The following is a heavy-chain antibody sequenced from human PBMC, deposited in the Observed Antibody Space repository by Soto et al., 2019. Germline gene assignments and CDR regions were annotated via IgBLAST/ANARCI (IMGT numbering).Heavy chain of an antibody. V-gene: IGHV4-30-4*01. CDR3: AGFSEVAATEINWFDP. J-gene: IGHJ5*02. CDR2: IYYSGST. Sequence: PSETLSLTCTVSGASINSGDYYWSWIRQPPGKGLEWIGHIYYSGSTYYNPSLKSRVTISVDTSKNQFSLKLSSVTAADTAVYYCAGFSEVAATEINWFDPWGQGTLVTVSS. D-gene: IGHD2-15*01. CDR1: GASINSGDYY.